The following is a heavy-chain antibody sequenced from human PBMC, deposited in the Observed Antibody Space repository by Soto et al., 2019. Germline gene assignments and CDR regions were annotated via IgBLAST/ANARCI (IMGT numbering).Heavy chain of an antibody. V-gene: IGHV1-8*01. J-gene: IGHJ4*01. CDR3: ARGRASGSYYLLDY. CDR2: INPNSGNI. CDR1: GDTFTTYD. Sequence: ASVKVSCKASGDTFTTYDINWVRQATGHGLEWMGWINPNSGNIGYAQRFQGRVTMTRDTAIRTAYMEVSSLRSDDTAVYHCARGRASGSYYLLDYWGQGTLVTVSS. D-gene: IGHD3-10*01.